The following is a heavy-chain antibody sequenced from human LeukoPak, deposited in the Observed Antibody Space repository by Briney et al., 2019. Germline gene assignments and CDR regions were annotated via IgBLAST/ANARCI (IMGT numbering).Heavy chain of an antibody. V-gene: IGHV3-15*01. CDR2: IQSKSSGGTT. Sequence: GGSLRLSCAASGFTFSDAWMTWVRQAPGKGLEWVGRIQSKSSGGTTDYAAPVKGRFTISRDDSKNMLHLQMNSLKVEDTAIYYCATPPDWGQGTLVAVSS. J-gene: IGHJ4*02. CDR1: GFTFSDAW. CDR3: ATPPD.